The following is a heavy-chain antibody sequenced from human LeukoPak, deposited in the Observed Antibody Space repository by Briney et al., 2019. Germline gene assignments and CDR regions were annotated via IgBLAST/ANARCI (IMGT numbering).Heavy chain of an antibody. CDR1: ELTFSNYE. CDR3: ARGRYDFWSGPRAYYFDY. CDR2: ISSSSSTI. Sequence: QPGGSLRLSCAASELTFSNYEMHWVRQAPGKGLDWGSYISSSSSTIYYADSVKGRFTISRDNAKNSLYLQMTSLRAEDTAIYYCARGRYDFWSGPRAYYFDYWGQGTLVTVSS. J-gene: IGHJ4*02. D-gene: IGHD3-3*01. V-gene: IGHV3-48*03.